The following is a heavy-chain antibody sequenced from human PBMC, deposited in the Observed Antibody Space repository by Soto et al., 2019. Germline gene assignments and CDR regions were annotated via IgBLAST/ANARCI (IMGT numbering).Heavy chain of an antibody. CDR1: GGSISSSNW. CDR3: ARVRQYCSGTSCYLDP. J-gene: IGHJ5*02. V-gene: IGHV4-4*02. D-gene: IGHD2-2*01. CDR2: IHHSGTT. Sequence: QVQLQESGPGLVKPSETLSLTCAVSGGSISSSNWWHWVRQPPGRGREWIGEIHHSGTTNYNPSLKSRVAISVDKSKNQFSLKLNSVTAADTAVYYCARVRQYCSGTSCYLDPWGQGTLVTVSS.